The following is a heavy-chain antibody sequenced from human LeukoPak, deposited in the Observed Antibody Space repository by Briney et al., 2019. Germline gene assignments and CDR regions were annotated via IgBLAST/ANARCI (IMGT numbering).Heavy chain of an antibody. Sequence: GGSLRLSCEASGFAFGTFGMAWVRQSPGKGLQWVSGITGSSTWTYYAASVKGRFTVSRDNSQNTLHLQMNSLRADDTAVYYCTRELVSSGTGYFDLWGRGTLVTVSS. V-gene: IGHV3-23*01. CDR3: TRELVSSGTGYFDL. J-gene: IGHJ2*01. CDR2: ITGSSTWT. D-gene: IGHD3-10*01. CDR1: GFAFGTFG.